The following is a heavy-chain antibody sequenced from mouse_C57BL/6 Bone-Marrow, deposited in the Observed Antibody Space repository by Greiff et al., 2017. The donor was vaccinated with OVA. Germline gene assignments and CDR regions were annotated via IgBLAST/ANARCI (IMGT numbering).Heavy chain of an antibody. D-gene: IGHD2-1*01. V-gene: IGHV1-55*01. J-gene: IGHJ4*01. CDR1: GYTFTSYW. CDR3: ASYLLFYAMDY. CDR2: IYPGSGST. Sequence: QVQLQQPGAELVKPGASVKLSCKASGYTFTSYWITWVKQRPGQGLEWIGDIYPGSGSTNYNEKFKSKATLTVDTSSSTAYMQLSSLTSEDSAVYYCASYLLFYAMDYWGQGTSVTVSS.